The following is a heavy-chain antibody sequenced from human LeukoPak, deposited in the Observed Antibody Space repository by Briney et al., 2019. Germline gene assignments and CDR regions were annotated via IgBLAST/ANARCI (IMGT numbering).Heavy chain of an antibody. CDR2: IRYDGSNQ. Sequence: GGSLRLSCAASGFIFSGYGMHWVRQVPGKGLEWVAYIRYDGSNQYYADSVKGRFTISRDNSKNTLYLQMNSLRAEDTAVYYCAKDSERGQYYYGPGSYYNFWGQGSLVTVSS. D-gene: IGHD3-10*01. CDR3: AKDSERGQYYYGPGSYYNF. CDR1: GFIFSGYG. V-gene: IGHV3-30*02. J-gene: IGHJ4*02.